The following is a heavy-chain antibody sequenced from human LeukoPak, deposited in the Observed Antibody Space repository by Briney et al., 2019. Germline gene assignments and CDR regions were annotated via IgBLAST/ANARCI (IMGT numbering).Heavy chain of an antibody. V-gene: IGHV3-21*01. J-gene: IGHJ4*02. CDR2: ISSSSSYI. Sequence: GGSLRLSCAASGFTFSSYSMNWVRQAPGKGLGWVSSISSSSSYIYYADSVKGRFTIYRDNAKNSLYLQMNSLRAEDTAVYYCAREEWLSFFDYWGQGTLVTVSS. D-gene: IGHD6-19*01. CDR1: GFTFSSYS. CDR3: AREEWLSFFDY.